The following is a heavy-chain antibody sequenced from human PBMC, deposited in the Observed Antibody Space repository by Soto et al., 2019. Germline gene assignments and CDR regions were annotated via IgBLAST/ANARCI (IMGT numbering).Heavy chain of an antibody. D-gene: IGHD2-15*01. V-gene: IGHV3-30*18. CDR3: AKGFDVRGNWYVDL. J-gene: IGHJ2*01. CDR1: GFTFSSYG. Sequence: QVQLVESGGGVVQPGRSLRLSCAASGFTFSSYGMHWVRQAPGKGLEWVAVISYDGNHKYYADSVKGRFTVSRDNSKNTLYLQMNSLRAEDTAVYYCAKGFDVRGNWYVDLWGRGTLVTVSS. CDR2: ISYDGNHK.